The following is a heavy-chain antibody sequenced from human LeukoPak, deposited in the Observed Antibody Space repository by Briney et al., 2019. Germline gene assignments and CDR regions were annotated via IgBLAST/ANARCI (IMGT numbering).Heavy chain of an antibody. CDR2: IIPIIGTG. D-gene: IGHD3-3*01. Sequence: SVTVSCKASGGTFANYAISWVRKAPGQGLEWMGGIIPIIGTGDSAQKFQGRLTITADESTRTTYMELSSLRSEDTAVYYCAKGHDDFRQFDYWGQGTLITVSS. J-gene: IGHJ4*02. CDR3: AKGHDDFRQFDY. V-gene: IGHV1-69*13. CDR1: GGTFANYA.